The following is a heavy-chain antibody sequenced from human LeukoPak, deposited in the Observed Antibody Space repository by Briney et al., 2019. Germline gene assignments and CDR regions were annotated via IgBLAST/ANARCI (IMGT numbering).Heavy chain of an antibody. V-gene: IGHV3-15*01. CDR1: GFTFSNAW. D-gene: IGHD3-22*01. CDR3: TADLGRMEYYYDSSGYPYAFDI. Sequence: GGSLRLSCAASGFTFSNAWMSWVRQAPGKGLEWVGRIKSKTDGGTTDYAAPVKGRFTISRDDSKNTLYLQMNSLKTEDTAVYYCTADLGRMEYYYDSSGYPYAFDIWGQGTMVTVSS. CDR2: IKSKTDGGTT. J-gene: IGHJ3*02.